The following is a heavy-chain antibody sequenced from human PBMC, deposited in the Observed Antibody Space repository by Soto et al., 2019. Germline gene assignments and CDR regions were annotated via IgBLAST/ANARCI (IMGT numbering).Heavy chain of an antibody. CDR2: ISSTTNYI. Sequence: LTCPASGFTFTRYSMNWVRQAPGKGLEWVSSISSTTNYIYYGDSMKGRFTISRDNAKNSLYLEMNSLRAEDTAVYYCARESEDLTSNFDYWGQGTLVTVSS. V-gene: IGHV3-21*06. CDR3: ARESEDLTSNFDY. J-gene: IGHJ4*02. CDR1: GFTFTRYS.